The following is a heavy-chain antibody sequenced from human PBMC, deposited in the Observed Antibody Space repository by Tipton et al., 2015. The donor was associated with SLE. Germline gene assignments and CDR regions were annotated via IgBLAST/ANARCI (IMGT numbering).Heavy chain of an antibody. D-gene: IGHD3-10*01. Sequence: TLSLTCTVSGGSIRSSSYYWGWIRLPPGKGLEWIGSIYYSGSTYYNPSLKSRVTISVDTSKNQFSLKVSSVTAADTAVYYCATTSGAYGMDVWGQGTTVTVSS. CDR3: ATTSGAYGMDV. CDR1: GGSIRSSSYY. CDR2: IYYSGST. V-gene: IGHV4-39*01. J-gene: IGHJ6*02.